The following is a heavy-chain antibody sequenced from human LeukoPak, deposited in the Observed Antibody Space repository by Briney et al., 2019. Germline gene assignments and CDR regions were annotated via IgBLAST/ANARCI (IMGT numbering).Heavy chain of an antibody. CDR3: ARQGIAAAAESYYYYYMDV. V-gene: IGHV5-51*01. J-gene: IGHJ6*03. Sequence: ESLKISCKGSGYSFSTYWIGWVRQMPGKGLEWMGFVYTVDSDTRYSPSFQGQVTISADKSISTAYLQWSSLKASDTAMYYCARQGIAAAAESYYYYYMDVWGKGTTVTISS. CDR1: GYSFSTYW. CDR2: VYTVDSDT. D-gene: IGHD6-13*01.